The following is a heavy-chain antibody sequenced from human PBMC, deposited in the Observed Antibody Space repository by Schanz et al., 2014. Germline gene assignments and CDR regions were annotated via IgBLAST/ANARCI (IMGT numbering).Heavy chain of an antibody. J-gene: IGHJ4*02. CDR2: IRYPGGNK. CDR3: AREYASTWFESNVMAGRIDN. CDR1: GFTFSSSG. V-gene: IGHV3-30*02. Sequence: QVQLVESGGGLVKPGGSLRLSCVASGFTFSSSGMHWVRQAPGKGLEWVAFIRYPGGNKYYPDSVKGRFTISRDNAKNSLFLQMTSLRADDTAVYFCAREYASTWFESNVMAGRIDNWGQGTLVTVSS. D-gene: IGHD2-8*01.